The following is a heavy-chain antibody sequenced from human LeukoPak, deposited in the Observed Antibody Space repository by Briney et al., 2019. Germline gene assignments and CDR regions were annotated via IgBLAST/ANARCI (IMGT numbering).Heavy chain of an antibody. D-gene: IGHD3-3*01. CDR2: ISYSGST. CDR3: ARDRITIFGVVIRRAGGKGNWFDP. CDR1: GDSISSSSYN. V-gene: IGHV4-39*02. Sequence: SETLSLTCSVSGDSISSSSYNWGWIRQPPGKGLEWIGSISYSGSTKYNPSLKSRITISVDTSKNHFSLKLSSVTAADTAVYYCARDRITIFGVVIRRAGGKGNWFDPWGQGILVTVSS. J-gene: IGHJ5*02.